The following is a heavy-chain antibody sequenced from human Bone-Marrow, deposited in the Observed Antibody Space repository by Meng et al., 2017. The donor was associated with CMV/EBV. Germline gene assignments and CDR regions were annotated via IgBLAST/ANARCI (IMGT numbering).Heavy chain of an antibody. D-gene: IGHD3-22*01. CDR3: ASLSEGYYYDSSGLASRFY. CDR2: ISYDGSNK. Sequence: GGSLRLSCAASGFTFSSYAMHWVRQAPGKGLEWVAVISYDGSNKYYADSVKGRFTISRDNSKNTLYLQMNSLSAEDTAVYYCASLSEGYYYDSSGLASRFYWGQGTMVTVSS. J-gene: IGHJ4*02. V-gene: IGHV3-30*04. CDR1: GFTFSSYA.